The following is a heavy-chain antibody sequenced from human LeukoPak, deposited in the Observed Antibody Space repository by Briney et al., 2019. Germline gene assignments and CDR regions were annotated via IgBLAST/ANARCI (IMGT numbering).Heavy chain of an antibody. Sequence: PSQTLSHTCTVSGGSISSGSYYWSWIRQPAGKGLEWIGRIYTSGSTNYNPSLKSRVTISADTSKNQFSLKLSSVTAADTAVYYCARGKTAMVLRGQGTLVTVSS. D-gene: IGHD5-18*01. CDR2: IYTSGST. J-gene: IGHJ4*02. CDR1: GGSISSGSYY. CDR3: ARGKTAMVL. V-gene: IGHV4-61*02.